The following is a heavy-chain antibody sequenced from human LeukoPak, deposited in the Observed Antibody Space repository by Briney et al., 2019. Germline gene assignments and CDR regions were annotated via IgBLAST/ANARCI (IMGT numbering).Heavy chain of an antibody. Sequence: ASVKVSCKASGYTFTGYYMHWVRQAPGQGLEWMGWINPNSGGTNYAQKFQGRVTMTRDTSISTAYMELSRLRSDDTAVYYCARAPYSSSYFDIWGQGTTVTVSS. CDR1: GYTFTGYY. D-gene: IGHD6-6*01. CDR2: INPNSGGT. CDR3: ARAPYSSSYFDI. V-gene: IGHV1-2*02. J-gene: IGHJ3*02.